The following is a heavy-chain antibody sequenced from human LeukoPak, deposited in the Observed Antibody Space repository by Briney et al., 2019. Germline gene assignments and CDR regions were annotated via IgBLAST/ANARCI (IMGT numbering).Heavy chain of an antibody. V-gene: IGHV4-38-2*01. CDR1: GYSISSGFY. J-gene: IGHJ4*02. CDR2: IYYSGST. Sequence: SETLSLTCGVSGYSISSGFYWGWIRQPPGKGLEWIGSIYYSGSTYYNPSLKSRVTISVDTSKNQFSLKLSSVTAADTAVYYCARRDSSSSDYFDYWGQGTLVTVSS. D-gene: IGHD6-6*01. CDR3: ARRDSSSSDYFDY.